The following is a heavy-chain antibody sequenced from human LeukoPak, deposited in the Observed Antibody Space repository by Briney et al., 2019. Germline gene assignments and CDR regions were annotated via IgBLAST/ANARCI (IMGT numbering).Heavy chain of an antibody. CDR3: ASRVWWLRS. Sequence: PSETLSLTCAVYGGSFSGYYWSWIRQPPGKGLGWIGEINHSGSTNYNPSLKSRVTISVDTSKNQFSLKLSSVTAADTAVYYCASRVWWLRSWGQGTLVTVSS. CDR2: INHSGST. D-gene: IGHD5-12*01. J-gene: IGHJ5*02. V-gene: IGHV4-34*01. CDR1: GGSFSGYY.